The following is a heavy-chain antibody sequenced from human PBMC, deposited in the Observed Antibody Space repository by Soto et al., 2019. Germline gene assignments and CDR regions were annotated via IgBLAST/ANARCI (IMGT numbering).Heavy chain of an antibody. CDR1: GDSVSSDSAA. CDR3: ARSPPVIGANWFDP. CDR2: TYYRSKWYN. Sequence: PSQTLSLTCAISGDSVSSDSAAWNWIRQSPSRGLEWLGRTYYRSKWYNDYALSVKSRITINPDTSTNKFSLQLKSVTPEDTAVYYCARSPPVIGANWFDPWGQGTLVTVSS. V-gene: IGHV6-1*01. D-gene: IGHD1-26*01. J-gene: IGHJ5*02.